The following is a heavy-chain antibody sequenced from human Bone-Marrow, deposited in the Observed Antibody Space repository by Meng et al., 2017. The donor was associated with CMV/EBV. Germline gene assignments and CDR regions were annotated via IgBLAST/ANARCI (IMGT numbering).Heavy chain of an antibody. CDR2: IKQDGSEK. CDR1: GFTFSSYW. D-gene: IGHD7-27*01. Sequence: GESLKISCAASGFTFSSYWMSWVRQAPGKGLEWVANIKQDGSEKYYVDSVKGRFTISRDNAKNSLYLQMNSLRAEDTAVYYCAKSNWGYYFDYWGQGTLVTFPS. J-gene: IGHJ4*02. CDR3: AKSNWGYYFDY. V-gene: IGHV3-7*03.